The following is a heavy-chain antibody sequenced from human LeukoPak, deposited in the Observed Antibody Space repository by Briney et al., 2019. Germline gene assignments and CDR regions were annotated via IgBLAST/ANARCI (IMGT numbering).Heavy chain of an antibody. CDR3: AHSWAPYDSSGYYRLGVCYFDY. CDR1: GLSLSTSGVG. V-gene: IGHV2-5*02. J-gene: IGHJ4*02. CDR2: IYWDDDK. D-gene: IGHD3-22*01. Sequence: SGPTLVNPTQTLTLTCTFSGLSLSTSGVGVGWIRQPPGKALEWLALIYWDDDKRYSPSLKSRLTITKDTSKNQVVLTMTNMDPVDTATYYCAHSWAPYDSSGYYRLGVCYFDYWGRGTLVTVSS.